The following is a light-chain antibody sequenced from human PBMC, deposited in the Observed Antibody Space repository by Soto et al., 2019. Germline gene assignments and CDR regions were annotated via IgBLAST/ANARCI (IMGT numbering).Light chain of an antibody. CDR1: SSNIGSNY. CDR2: RNN. V-gene: IGLV1-47*01. CDR3: AAWDDSLRCPDVL. Sequence: QSVLTQSPSASGTTGQRVTISCSGNSSNIGSNYVYWYQQLPGTAPKLLIYRNNQRPSGVPDRFSVSKSGTSASLAISGLRSEDEADYYCAAWDDSLRCPDVLFGGGTKLTVL. J-gene: IGLJ2*01.